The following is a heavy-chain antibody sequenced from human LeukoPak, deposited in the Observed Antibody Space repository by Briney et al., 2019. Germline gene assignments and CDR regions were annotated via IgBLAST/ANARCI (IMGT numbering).Heavy chain of an antibody. CDR3: ARASGLGTTKVVDY. CDR1: GFTFSSHW. CDR2: SNSDGSST. V-gene: IGHV3-74*01. Sequence: GGFLRLSCAASGFTFSSHWMHWVRQVPGKGLVWVSRSNSDGSSTSYADSVKGRFTISRDNAKDTLYLQMNSLRAEDTAVYYCARASGLGTTKVVDYWGQGTLVTVSS. J-gene: IGHJ4*02. D-gene: IGHD1-26*01.